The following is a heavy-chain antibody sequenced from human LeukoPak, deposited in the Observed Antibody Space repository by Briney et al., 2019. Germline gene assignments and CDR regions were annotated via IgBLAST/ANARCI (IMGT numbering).Heavy chain of an antibody. CDR3: ARDPFGDAFDI. Sequence: SQTLSLTCTVSGGSISIVGYYWSWIRQHPGKGLEWIGYIYYSGSTYYNPSLKSRVTISVDTSNNQFSLKLSSVTAADTAVYYCARDPFGDAFDIWGQGTMVTVSS. J-gene: IGHJ3*02. CDR2: IYYSGST. D-gene: IGHD3-10*01. CDR1: GGSISIVGYY. V-gene: IGHV4-31*03.